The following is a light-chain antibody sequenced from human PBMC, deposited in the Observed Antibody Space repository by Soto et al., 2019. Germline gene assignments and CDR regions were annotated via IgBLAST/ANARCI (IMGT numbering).Light chain of an antibody. CDR1: SSDVGGYNY. Sequence: QSALTQPRSVSGSPGQSVTISCTGTSSDVGGYNYVSWYQQHPGKAPKLMIYDVNKWPSGVPDRFSGSKSGNPASLTISGLQAEDEADYHCCSYAGSHTPWVFGGGTKLTVL. J-gene: IGLJ3*02. CDR2: DVN. CDR3: CSYAGSHTPWV. V-gene: IGLV2-11*01.